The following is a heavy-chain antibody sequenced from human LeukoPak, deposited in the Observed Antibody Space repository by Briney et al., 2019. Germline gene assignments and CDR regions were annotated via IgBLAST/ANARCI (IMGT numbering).Heavy chain of an antibody. D-gene: IGHD3-16*01. J-gene: IGHJ5*02. CDR1: GDSISSSY. CDR2: INYSGST. V-gene: IGHV4-59*08. CDR3: ASLHGGNH. Sequence: SETLSLTCTVSGDSISSSYWSWIRRPPGKGLEWIGYINYSGSTNYNPSLKSRVTISVDTSKNQFSLKLSSVTAADTAVYYCASLHGGNHWGQGTLVTVSS.